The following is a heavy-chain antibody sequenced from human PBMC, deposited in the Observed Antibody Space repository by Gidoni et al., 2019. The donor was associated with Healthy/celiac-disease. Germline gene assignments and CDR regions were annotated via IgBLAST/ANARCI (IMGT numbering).Heavy chain of an antibody. CDR2: ISYDGSNT. J-gene: IGHJ6*02. CDR3: ARGGITMVRGVIKRGGVDV. D-gene: IGHD3-10*01. V-gene: IGHV3-30*04. Sequence: QVQLVESGGGVVQRGRSLRLSGAASGTTVSSYAMHWVRQAPGKGMEGVAVISYDGSNTYYADSVKGRFTISRDNSKNTLYLQMNSLRAEDTAVYYCARGGITMVRGVIKRGGVDVWGQGTTVTVSS. CDR1: GTTVSSYA.